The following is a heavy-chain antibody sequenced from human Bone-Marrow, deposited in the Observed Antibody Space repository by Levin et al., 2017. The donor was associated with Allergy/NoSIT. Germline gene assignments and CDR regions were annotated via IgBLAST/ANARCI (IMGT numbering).Heavy chain of an antibody. CDR2: IWYDGSNK. CDR1: GFTFSSYG. Sequence: PGGSLRLSCAASGFTFSSYGMHWVRQAPGKGLEWVAVIWYDGSNKYYADSVKGRFTISRDNSKNTLYLQMNSLRAEDTAVYYCAREDDSSGHRGDYWGQGTLVTVSS. CDR3: AREDDSSGHRGDY. D-gene: IGHD3-22*01. J-gene: IGHJ4*02. V-gene: IGHV3-33*01.